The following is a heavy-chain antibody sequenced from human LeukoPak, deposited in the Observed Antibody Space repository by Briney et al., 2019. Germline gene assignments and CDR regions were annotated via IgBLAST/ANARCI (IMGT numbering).Heavy chain of an antibody. J-gene: IGHJ4*02. V-gene: IGHV1-2*02. CDR2: INPNSGGT. Sequence: ASVKVSCKASGYTFTSYVISWVRQAPGQGLERMGWINPNSGGTNYAQKFQGRVTMTRDTSISTAYMELSRLRSDDTAVYYCAREYSSENDYWGQGTLVTVSS. D-gene: IGHD6-25*01. CDR3: AREYSSENDY. CDR1: GYTFTSYV.